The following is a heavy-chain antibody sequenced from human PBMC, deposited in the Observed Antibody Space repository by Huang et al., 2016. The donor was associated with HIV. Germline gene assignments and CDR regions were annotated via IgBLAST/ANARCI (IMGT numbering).Heavy chain of an antibody. Sequence: QVQLYQWGAGPLRPSETLSLTCGVSGGSLHGYYWNWLRQSPGRGLDWIGEVNHGGIPKYNPSLKSRVTISVDTSKIQFSLNLTSVTATDTADYYCATSRSGSGWFLDIWGRGTLVSVS. V-gene: IGHV4-34*01. CDR1: GGSLHGYY. CDR2: VNHGGIP. D-gene: IGHD6-19*01. J-gene: IGHJ2*01. CDR3: ATSRSGSGWFLDI.